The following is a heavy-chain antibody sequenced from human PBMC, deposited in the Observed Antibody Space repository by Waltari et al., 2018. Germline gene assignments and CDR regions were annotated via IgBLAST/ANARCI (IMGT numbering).Heavy chain of an antibody. CDR2: IYSGGTT. Sequence: EVQLVESGGGLMQPGGSLRLSCAASGFTVSNNYMSWVRQAPGKGLEWVSVIYSGGTTHYADSGNGLFTISRDNSKNTLYLQMNSLRAEDTAVYYCARGAPRDWGQGTLVTVSS. V-gene: IGHV3-53*01. CDR3: ARGAPRD. CDR1: GFTVSNNY. J-gene: IGHJ4*02.